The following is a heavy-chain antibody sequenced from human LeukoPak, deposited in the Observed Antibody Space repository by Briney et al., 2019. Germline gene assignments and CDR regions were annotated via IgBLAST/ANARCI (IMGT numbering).Heavy chain of an antibody. CDR2: ISYDGSNK. D-gene: IGHD3-16*01. J-gene: IGHJ3*02. CDR1: GFTFSSYA. CDR3: AREGADGFDI. V-gene: IGHV3-30-3*01. Sequence: GGSLRLSCAASGFTFSSYAMHWVRQAPGRGLEWVAVISYDGSNKYYTDSAKGRFTISRDNAENSLYLQMNSLRDEDTAVYYCAREGADGFDIWGQGTVVTVSS.